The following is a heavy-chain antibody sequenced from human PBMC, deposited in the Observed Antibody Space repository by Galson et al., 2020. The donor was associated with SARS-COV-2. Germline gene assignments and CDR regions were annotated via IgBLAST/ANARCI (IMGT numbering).Heavy chain of an antibody. CDR3: VRNGGSFDY. D-gene: IGHD2-15*01. V-gene: IGHV3-7*05. Sequence: GGSLRLSCAASGFTFSSHWMSWVRQAPGRGLEWVANIKQDGGNSYYVDSVKGRFTISRDNAKNSLYLQMNSLRAEDTAVYYCVRNGGSFDYWGQGTLVTVSS. CDR2: IKQDGGNS. CDR1: GFTFSSHW. J-gene: IGHJ4*02.